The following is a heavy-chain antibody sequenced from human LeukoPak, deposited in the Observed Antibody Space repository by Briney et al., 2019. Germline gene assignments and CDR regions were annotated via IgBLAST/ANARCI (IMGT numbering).Heavy chain of an antibody. D-gene: IGHD3-10*01. CDR2: ISGRSEYI. CDR1: GFSFSTSS. V-gene: IGHV3-21*01. Sequence: PGGSLRLSCEGSGFSFSTSSINWVRQAPGKGLEWVASISGRSEYIFYAVSVKGRFTISRDNAKKSLYLQMNSLRAEDTAVYYCARDVSYYGSGYYMDVWGKGTTVTVSS. CDR3: ARDVSYYGSGYYMDV. J-gene: IGHJ6*03.